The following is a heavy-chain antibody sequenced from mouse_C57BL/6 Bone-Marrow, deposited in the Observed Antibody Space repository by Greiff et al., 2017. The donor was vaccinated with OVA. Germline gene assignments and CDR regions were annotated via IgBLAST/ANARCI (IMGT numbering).Heavy chain of an antibody. CDR1: GYTFTDYE. CDR2: IDPETGGT. CDR3: TRGYSNYYAMDY. D-gene: IGHD2-5*01. J-gene: IGHJ4*01. Sequence: VQLQQSGAELVRPGASVTLSCKASGYTFTDYEMHWVKQTPVHGLEWIGAIDPETGGTTYNQKFKGKAILTADKSSSTAYMELRSLTSEDSSVYYGTRGYSNYYAMDYWGQGTPVTVSS. V-gene: IGHV1-15*01.